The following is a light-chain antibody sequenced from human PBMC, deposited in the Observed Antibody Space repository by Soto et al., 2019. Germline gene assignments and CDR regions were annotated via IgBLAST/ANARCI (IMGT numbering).Light chain of an antibody. Sequence: DIQMTQSPSTLSASVGDRVTITCRASQSISSWLAWYQKKPGKAPKLLIYKASSLESGVSSRFSGSGSGTEFTLTISNLQPDDFATYYCQQYNSYPWTFGQGTKVEIK. V-gene: IGKV1-5*03. CDR3: QQYNSYPWT. J-gene: IGKJ1*01. CDR1: QSISSW. CDR2: KAS.